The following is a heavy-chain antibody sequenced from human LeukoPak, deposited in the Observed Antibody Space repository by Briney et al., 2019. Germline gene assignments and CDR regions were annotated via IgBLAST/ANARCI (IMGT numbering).Heavy chain of an antibody. J-gene: IGHJ4*02. CDR1: GYRFISNY. CDR2: MHPGNGNT. Sequence: ASVKVSCKASGYRFISNYIQWVRQAPGLGPEWMGWMHPGNGNTRYAEKFQGRVTMTRDTSIHTAYMDLSSLRSDDTAVYYCAREGSYCVGGDCYSFDFWGQGTLITVSS. V-gene: IGHV1-2*02. D-gene: IGHD2-21*02. CDR3: AREGSYCVGGDCYSFDF.